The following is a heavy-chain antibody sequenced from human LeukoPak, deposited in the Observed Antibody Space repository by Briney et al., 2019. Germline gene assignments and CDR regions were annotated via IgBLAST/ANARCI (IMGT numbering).Heavy chain of an antibody. CDR1: GFTFSSYA. CDR2: LSGSGGST. Sequence: PGGSLRLSCAASGFTFSSYAMTWVRQAPGKGLEWVSALSGSGGSTYYADSVKGRFTISRDNSQNTPYLQMNSLRAEDTAVYYCAKDWAGSDKRYYFDYWGQGTLVTVSS. CDR3: AKDWAGSDKRYYFDY. J-gene: IGHJ4*02. D-gene: IGHD5-24*01. V-gene: IGHV3-23*01.